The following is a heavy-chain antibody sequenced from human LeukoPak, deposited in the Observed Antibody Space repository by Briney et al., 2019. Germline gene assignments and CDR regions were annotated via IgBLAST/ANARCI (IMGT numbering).Heavy chain of an antibody. V-gene: IGHV5-51*01. D-gene: IGHD1-1*01. CDR2: VYPRDSDT. CDR3: ARPGERSRRDWNLDQ. Sequence: PGESLKISCKASGYSFSNYWIGWVRQVPGKGLEWMWIVYPRDSDTRYSPSFQGQVTISADKSISTAYLQWSSLKASDTAVYYCARPGERSRRDWNLDQWGQGTLVTASS. CDR1: GYSFSNYW. J-gene: IGHJ4*02.